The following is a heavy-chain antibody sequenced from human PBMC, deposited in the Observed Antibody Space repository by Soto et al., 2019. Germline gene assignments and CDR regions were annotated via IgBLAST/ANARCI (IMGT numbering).Heavy chain of an antibody. J-gene: IGHJ4*02. Sequence: GGSLRLSCAASGFTFSDHYMDWVRQPPGKGLEWVGRIRNKPNSYTTQYAASVQGRFTISRDDSKDSLYLQMDSLKTEDTAVYFCTRVTVTTYKFCDSWGQGTLVTVSS. CDR3: TRVTVTTYKFCDS. CDR2: IRNKPNSYTT. V-gene: IGHV3-72*01. CDR1: GFTFSDHY. D-gene: IGHD4-17*01.